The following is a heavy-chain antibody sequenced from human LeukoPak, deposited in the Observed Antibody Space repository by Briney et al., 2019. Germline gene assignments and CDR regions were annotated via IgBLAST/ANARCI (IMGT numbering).Heavy chain of an antibody. CDR2: MNPNSGNT. J-gene: IGHJ5*02. V-gene: IGHV1-8*01. D-gene: IGHD6-13*01. CDR1: GYTFTSYD. CDR3: ARGNHAVIAAAGTYWFDP. Sequence: ASVKVSCKASGYTFTSYDINWVRQATGQGLEWMGWMNPNSGNTGYAQKFQGRVTMTRNTSISTAYMELSSLRSEDTAVYYCARGNHAVIAAAGTYWFDPWGQGTLVTVSS.